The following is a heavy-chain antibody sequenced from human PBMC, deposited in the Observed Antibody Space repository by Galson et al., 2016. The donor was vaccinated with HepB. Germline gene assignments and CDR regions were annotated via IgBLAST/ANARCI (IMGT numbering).Heavy chain of an antibody. CDR1: GGSFSGYY. CDR3: ARGNNPDYGDYASAYYYMDV. Sequence: TLSLTCAVYGGSFSGYYWSWIRQPPGKGLEWIGEINHSGSTNYNPSLKSRVTISVDTSKNQFSLKLSSVTAADTAVYYCARGNNPDYGDYASAYYYMDVWGKGTTVTVSS. V-gene: IGHV4-34*01. CDR2: INHSGST. D-gene: IGHD4-17*01. J-gene: IGHJ6*03.